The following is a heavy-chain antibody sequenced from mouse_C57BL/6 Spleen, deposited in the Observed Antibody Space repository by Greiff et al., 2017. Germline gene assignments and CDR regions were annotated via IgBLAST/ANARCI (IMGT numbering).Heavy chain of an antibody. D-gene: IGHD2-5*01. CDR1: GYAFSSSW. CDR2: IYPGDGDT. V-gene: IGHV1-82*01. CDR3: AREGSNRDYYAMDY. J-gene: IGHJ4*01. Sequence: LQESGPELVKPGASVKISCKASGYAFSSSWMNWVKQRPGKGLEWIGRIYPGDGDTNYNGKFKGKATLTADKSSSTAYMQRSSLTSEDSAVYFCAREGSNRDYYAMDYWGQGTSVTVSS.